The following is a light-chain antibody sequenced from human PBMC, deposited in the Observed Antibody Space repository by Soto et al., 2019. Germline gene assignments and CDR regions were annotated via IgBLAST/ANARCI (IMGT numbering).Light chain of an antibody. V-gene: IGLV2-14*01. Sequence: SALTQPASVSGSPGQSITISCTGTSSDVGGYNYVSWYQQHPGKAPKLMIYDVSNRPSGVSNRFSGSKSGNTASLTISGLQAEDEADYYCSSYTSSSTLEVGGGTKLTVL. CDR2: DVS. J-gene: IGLJ2*01. CDR3: SSYTSSSTLE. CDR1: SSDVGGYNY.